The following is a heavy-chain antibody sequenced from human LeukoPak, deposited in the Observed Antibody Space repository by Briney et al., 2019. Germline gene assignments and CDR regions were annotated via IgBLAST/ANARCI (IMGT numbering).Heavy chain of an antibody. J-gene: IGHJ5*02. CDR1: GGSISSYY. V-gene: IGHV4-59*08. CDR3: ARTIYSGSYMWFDP. Sequence: PSETLSLTCTVSGGSISSYYWSWIRQPPGKGLEWIGYIYYSGSTNYNPSLKSRVTISVDTSKNQFSLKLSSVTAADTAVYYCARTIYSGSYMWFDPWGQGTLVTVSS. CDR2: IYYSGST. D-gene: IGHD1-26*01.